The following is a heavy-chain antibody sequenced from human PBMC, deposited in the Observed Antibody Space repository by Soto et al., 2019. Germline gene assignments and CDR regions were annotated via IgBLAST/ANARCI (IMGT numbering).Heavy chain of an antibody. CDR3: ASSPTGSGSYYNYYYGMDV. Sequence: SVKVSCKASGGTFSSYAISWVRQAPGQGLEWMGGIIPIFGTANYAQKFQGRVTITADESTSTAYMELSSLRSEDTAVYYCASSPTGSGSYYNYYYGMDVWGQGTTVTVSS. J-gene: IGHJ6*02. CDR1: GGTFSSYA. D-gene: IGHD3-10*01. V-gene: IGHV1-69*13. CDR2: IIPIFGTA.